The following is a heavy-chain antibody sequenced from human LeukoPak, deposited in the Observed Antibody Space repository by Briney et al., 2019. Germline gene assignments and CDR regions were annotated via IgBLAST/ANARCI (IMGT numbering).Heavy chain of an antibody. J-gene: IGHJ6*02. D-gene: IGHD4-17*01. CDR2: INPNSGGT. CDR1: GYTFTGYY. Sequence: ASVKVSCKASGYTFTGYYMHWVRQAPGQGVERMGWINPNSGGTNYAQKFQGRVTMTRDTSISTAYMELSRLRSDDTAVYYCARGYYGDSRRYYYGMDVWGQGTTVTVSS. V-gene: IGHV1-2*02. CDR3: ARGYYGDSRRYYYGMDV.